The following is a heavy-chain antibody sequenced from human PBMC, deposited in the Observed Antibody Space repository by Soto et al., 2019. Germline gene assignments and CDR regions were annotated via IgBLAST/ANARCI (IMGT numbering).Heavy chain of an antibody. J-gene: IGHJ3*02. CDR3: VRRSPEDAFDI. CDR2: IYEGGNT. V-gene: IGHV4-30-2*01. CDR1: GGSIINDGYS. Sequence: YLTCAVSGGSIINDGYSCSWIRQPPGKGLQWIGHIYEGGNTYYTPSLESRVAISTDKSKNQFSLRLSSVTAADTAVYYCVRRSPEDAFDIWGQGTMVTVSS.